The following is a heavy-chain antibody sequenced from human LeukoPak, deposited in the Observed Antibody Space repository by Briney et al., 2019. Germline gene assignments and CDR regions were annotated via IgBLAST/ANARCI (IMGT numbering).Heavy chain of an antibody. Sequence: GGSLRLSCAASGFTFSSYAMTWVRQAPGKGLEWVSTISATSGRISYAASVKGRFTISRDNSKNTLYLQMNSLRAEDTAVYYCAKDYSGSYYLLDYWGQGTLVTVSS. V-gene: IGHV3-23*01. CDR1: GFTFSSYA. J-gene: IGHJ4*02. CDR3: AKDYSGSYYLLDY. CDR2: ISATSGRI. D-gene: IGHD1-26*01.